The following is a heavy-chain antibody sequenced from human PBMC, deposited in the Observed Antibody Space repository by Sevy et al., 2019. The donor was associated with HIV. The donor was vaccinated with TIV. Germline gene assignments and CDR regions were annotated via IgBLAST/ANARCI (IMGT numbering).Heavy chain of an antibody. CDR1: GGSITSLY. Sequence: SETLSLTCTVSGGSITSLYWGWIRQPPGKGLEWIANVYYIGNTNYSPSLKSRVTISLDTSKNQLSLRLNSVPAADTAIYYCAGENARGRGYSWGQGTLVTVSS. V-gene: IGHV4-59*11. J-gene: IGHJ4*02. CDR3: AGENARGRGYS. D-gene: IGHD3-3*02. CDR2: VYYIGNT.